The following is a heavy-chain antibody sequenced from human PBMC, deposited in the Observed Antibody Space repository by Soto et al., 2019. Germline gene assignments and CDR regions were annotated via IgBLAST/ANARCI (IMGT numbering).Heavy chain of an antibody. CDR3: AKALLRYCSSTSCYLFYDY. J-gene: IGHJ4*02. V-gene: IGHV3-23*01. D-gene: IGHD2-2*01. CDR2: ISGSGGST. Sequence: DGSLRLSCAASGFTFSSYAMSWVRQAPVKGLGWVAAISGSGGSTYYADSLKVRFTIPRDNSKNTLYLQMNSLRAGDTAVYYCAKALLRYCSSTSCYLFYDYWGQGTLVTVSS. CDR1: GFTFSSYA.